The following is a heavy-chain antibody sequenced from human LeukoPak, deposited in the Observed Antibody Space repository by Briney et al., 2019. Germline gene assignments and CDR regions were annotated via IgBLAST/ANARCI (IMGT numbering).Heavy chain of an antibody. CDR2: IYSGGSS. V-gene: IGHV3-66*01. CDR1: GFTVSSSR. D-gene: IGHD4-17*01. J-gene: IGHJ4*02. CDR3: ARDIGNGDRDY. Sequence: GGSLRLSCAASGFTVSSSRINWVRQAPGKGLEWVSVIYSGGSSYYADSVKGRFTVSRDNSKNTLSLQMNSLRAEDTAVYYCARDIGNGDRDYWGQGTLVTVSS.